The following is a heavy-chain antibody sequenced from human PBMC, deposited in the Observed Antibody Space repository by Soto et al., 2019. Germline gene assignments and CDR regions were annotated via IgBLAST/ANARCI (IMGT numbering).Heavy chain of an antibody. V-gene: IGHV1-18*04. Sequence: ASVKVSCKASGYTFTSYGISWVRQAPGQGLEWMGWISAYNGNTNYAQKLQGRVTMTTDTSTSTAYMELRSLRSDDTAVYYCAREGGIAAAGTGPYYYGMDVWGQGTTVTVSS. CDR2: ISAYNGNT. J-gene: IGHJ6*02. D-gene: IGHD6-13*01. CDR1: GYTFTSYG. CDR3: AREGGIAAAGTGPYYYGMDV.